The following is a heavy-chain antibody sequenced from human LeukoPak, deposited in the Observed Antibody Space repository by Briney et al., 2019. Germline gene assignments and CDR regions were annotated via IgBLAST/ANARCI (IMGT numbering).Heavy chain of an antibody. CDR2: INPNSGGT. CDR3: AREEEETCSSTSCYASHYYYYMDV. D-gene: IGHD2-2*01. Sequence: ASLTLSCTASGYTFTGYYMHWVRQAPGQGLEWMGWINPNSGGTNYAQKFQGRVTITRDTSISTAYTQLSRLRSDDTAVYYWAREEEETCSSTSCYASHYYYYMDVWGKGTTVTISS. V-gene: IGHV1-2*02. J-gene: IGHJ6*03. CDR1: GYTFTGYY.